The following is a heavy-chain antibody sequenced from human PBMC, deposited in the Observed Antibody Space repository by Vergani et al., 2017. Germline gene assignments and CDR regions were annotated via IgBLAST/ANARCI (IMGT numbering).Heavy chain of an antibody. V-gene: IGHV1-18*01. CDR1: GYTLSSYG. Sequence: QVQLVPSGAEVKKPGASVKVSCKASGYTLSSYGISWVRQAPGQGLEWMGWISAYSGNTNHAQKLQGRVTMTTDTSTSTAYMELRSLRSDDTAVYYCARDEGYYYYMDVWGKGTTVTVSS. CDR3: ARDEGYYYYMDV. J-gene: IGHJ6*03. CDR2: ISAYSGNT.